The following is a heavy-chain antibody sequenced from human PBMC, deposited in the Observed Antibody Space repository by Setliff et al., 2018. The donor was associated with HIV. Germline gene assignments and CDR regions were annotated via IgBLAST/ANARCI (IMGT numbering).Heavy chain of an antibody. CDR1: GGSVSRSDYY. Sequence: SETLSLTCTVSGGSVSRSDYYWSWIRQPAGGGLEWIGRVHISGSVNYNPSLRSRVSISVDTSKSQFFLMLSSVTAADTAVYYCARASSDIPGVDSNYFDDWGQGTLVTVSS. D-gene: IGHD2-2*01. CDR3: ARASSDIPGVDSNYFDD. J-gene: IGHJ4*02. CDR2: VHISGSV. V-gene: IGHV4-61*02.